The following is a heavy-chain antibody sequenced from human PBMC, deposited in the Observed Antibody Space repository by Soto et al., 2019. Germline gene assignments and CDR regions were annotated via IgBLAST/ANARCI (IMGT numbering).Heavy chain of an antibody. CDR2: ISGSGGST. CDR1: GFTFSSYA. CDR3: AKRIRGPASSSGYTDY. D-gene: IGHD3-22*01. V-gene: IGHV3-23*01. J-gene: IGHJ4*02. Sequence: PGGSLRLSCAASGFTFSSYAMSWVRQAPGKGLEWVSAISGSGGSTYYADSVKGRFTISRDNSKNTLYLQMNSLRAEDTAVYYCAKRIRGPASSSGYTDYWGQGTLVTVSS.